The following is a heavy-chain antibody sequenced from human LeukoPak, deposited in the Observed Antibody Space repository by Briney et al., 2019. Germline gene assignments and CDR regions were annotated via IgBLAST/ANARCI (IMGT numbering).Heavy chain of an antibody. V-gene: IGHV3-23*01. J-gene: IGHJ3*02. Sequence: GGSLRLSCAASGFSLRAYDLIWVRQAPGRGLDWVSIINGGGDIMMYEDSVKGRSTISRDNSKNTFYLQMNSLRVEDTAVYYCAMRDRGYGLDIWGQGTMVTVSS. CDR3: AMRDRGYGLDI. CDR1: GFSLRAYD. D-gene: IGHD3-10*01. CDR2: INGGGDIM.